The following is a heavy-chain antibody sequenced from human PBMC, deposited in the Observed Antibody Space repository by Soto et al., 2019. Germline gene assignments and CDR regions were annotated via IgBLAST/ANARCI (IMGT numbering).Heavy chain of an antibody. V-gene: IGHV1-69*13. CDR2: IIPIFGTA. CDR3: ASRSTDYYDSSGYPRLLDY. J-gene: IGHJ4*02. Sequence: SVKLCSEECGVAIGSCSSSSLQHDPRQGLEWMGGIIPIFGTANYAQKFQGRVTITADESTSTAYMELSSLRSEDTAVYYCASRSTDYYDSSGYPRLLDYWGQGTLVTVSS. CDR1: GVAIGSCS. D-gene: IGHD3-22*01.